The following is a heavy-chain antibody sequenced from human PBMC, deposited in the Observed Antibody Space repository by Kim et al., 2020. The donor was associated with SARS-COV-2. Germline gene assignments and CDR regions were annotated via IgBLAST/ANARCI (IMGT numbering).Heavy chain of an antibody. CDR3: SSPADFWVYAMDV. Sequence: SETLSLTCTVSGGSLTTRGYYWSWIRQHPGKGPEWIGYIYYNGNTLYNPSLSSRVTMSLDTAKNHFSLNLNVVTAADTAVYYCSSPADFWVYAMDVWGQGTTVSVSS. CDR1: GGSLTTRGYY. D-gene: IGHD7-27*01. J-gene: IGHJ6*02. CDR2: IYYNGNT. V-gene: IGHV4-31*03.